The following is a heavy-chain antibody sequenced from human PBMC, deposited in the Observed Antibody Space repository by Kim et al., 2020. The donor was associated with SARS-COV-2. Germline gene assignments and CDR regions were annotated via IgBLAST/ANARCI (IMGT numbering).Heavy chain of an antibody. J-gene: IGHJ4*02. CDR2: MNPNSGNT. Sequence: ASVKVSCKASGYTFTSYDINWVRQATGQGLEWMGWMNPNSGNTGYAQKFQGRVTMTRNTSISTAYMELSSLRSEDTAVYYCARVGATVTTLDYWGQGTLVTVSS. D-gene: IGHD4-4*01. CDR3: ARVGATVTTLDY. CDR1: GYTFTSYD. V-gene: IGHV1-8*01.